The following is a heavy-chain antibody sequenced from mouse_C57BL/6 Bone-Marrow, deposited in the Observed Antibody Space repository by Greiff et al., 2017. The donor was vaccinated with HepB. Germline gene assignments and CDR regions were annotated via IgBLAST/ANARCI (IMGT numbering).Heavy chain of an antibody. CDR1: GFTFSSYT. CDR2: ISGGGGNT. CDR3: ARRGRDYAMDY. Sequence: EVNVVESGGGLVKPGGSLKLSCAASGFTFSSYTMSWVRQTPEKRLEWVATISGGGGNTYYTDSVKGRFTISRDNAKNTLYLQIGSLRSEDTALYYCARRGRDYAMDYWGQGTSVTVSS. V-gene: IGHV5-9*01. J-gene: IGHJ4*01.